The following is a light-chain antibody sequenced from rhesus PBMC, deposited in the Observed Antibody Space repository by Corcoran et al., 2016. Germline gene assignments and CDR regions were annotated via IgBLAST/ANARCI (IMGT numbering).Light chain of an antibody. CDR3: RQYSSWPRT. Sequence: EIVMTQSPATLSLSPGERATLSCRASLSVSSSLAWYQQKPGQVPRLLIYGASRMAPGFPDRFSGSGSGTEFTLTIGSLEPEDVEVYYCRQYSSWPRTFGRGTKVEIK. CDR2: GAS. V-gene: IGKV3-42*01. CDR1: LSVSSS. J-gene: IGKJ1*01.